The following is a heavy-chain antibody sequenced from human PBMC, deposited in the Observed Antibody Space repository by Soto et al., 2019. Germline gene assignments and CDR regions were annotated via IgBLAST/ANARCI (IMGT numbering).Heavy chain of an antibody. Sequence: ASVKVSCKASGYTFTGYYMHWVRQAPGQGLEWMGWINPNSGGTNYAQKFQGWVTMTRDTSISTAYMELSRLRSVDTAVYYCARDPTGSAFDIWGQGTMVTVSS. V-gene: IGHV1-2*04. CDR2: INPNSGGT. CDR1: GYTFTGYY. CDR3: ARDPTGSAFDI. J-gene: IGHJ3*02.